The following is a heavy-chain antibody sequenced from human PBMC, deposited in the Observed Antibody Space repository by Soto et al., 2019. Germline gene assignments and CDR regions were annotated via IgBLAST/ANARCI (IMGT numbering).Heavy chain of an antibody. D-gene: IGHD3-10*01. CDR2: ISSDGSNK. CDR1: GFTFSNYG. J-gene: IGHJ4*02. V-gene: IGHV3-30*03. Sequence: QVQLVESGGGVVQPGRSLRVSCAASGFTFSNYGMHWVRQAPGKGLEWVALISSDGSNKYYADSVKGRFSFSRDNSKNTLYLQVNSLRPEDTAGYYCARDRGWTCDYWGQGTLVTVSS. CDR3: ARDRGWTCDY.